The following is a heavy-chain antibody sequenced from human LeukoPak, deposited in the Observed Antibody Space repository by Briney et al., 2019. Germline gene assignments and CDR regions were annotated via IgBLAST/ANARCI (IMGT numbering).Heavy chain of an antibody. D-gene: IGHD5-24*01. CDR3: ARARLGWLPLYYYYGMDV. J-gene: IGHJ6*02. CDR1: GGSFSGYY. V-gene: IGHV4-34*01. Sequence: SSETLSLTCAVYGGSFSGYYWSWIRQPPGKGLEWIGEINHSGSTNYNPSLKSRVTISVDTSKNQFSLKLSSVTAADTAVYYCARARLGWLPLYYYYGMDVWGQGTTVTVSS. CDR2: INHSGST.